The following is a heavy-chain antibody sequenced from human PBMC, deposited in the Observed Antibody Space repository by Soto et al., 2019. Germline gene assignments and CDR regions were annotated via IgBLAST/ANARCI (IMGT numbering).Heavy chain of an antibody. Sequence: ASVKVSCKASGYTFTSYGISWVRQAPGQGHEWMGWISAYNGNTNYAQKLQGRVTMTTDTSTSTAYMELRSLRSDDTAVYYCASEGFMIAARWFDPWGQGTLFTVSS. CDR2: ISAYNGNT. J-gene: IGHJ5*02. CDR3: ASEGFMIAARWFDP. D-gene: IGHD6-13*01. V-gene: IGHV1-18*01. CDR1: GYTFTSYG.